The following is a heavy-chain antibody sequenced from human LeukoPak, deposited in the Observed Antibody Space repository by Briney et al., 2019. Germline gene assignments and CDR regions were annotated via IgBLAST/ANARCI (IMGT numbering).Heavy chain of an antibody. Sequence: GGSLRLSCAASGFTFSSYGMHWVRQAPGKGLEWVAFIRYDGSNKYYADSVKGRFTISRDNSKNTLYLQMNSLRAEDTAVYYCAKGSYYYDSSGYYLDYWGQGTLVTVSS. D-gene: IGHD3-22*01. CDR2: IRYDGSNK. CDR1: GFTFSSYG. J-gene: IGHJ4*02. CDR3: AKGSYYYDSSGYYLDY. V-gene: IGHV3-30*02.